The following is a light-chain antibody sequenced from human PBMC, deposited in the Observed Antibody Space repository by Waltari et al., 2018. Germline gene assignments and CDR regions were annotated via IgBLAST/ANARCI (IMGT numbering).Light chain of an antibody. V-gene: IGKV1-33*01. CDR1: QGITNY. Sequence: DIQMTQSPSSLSASVGDSVTITCQASQGITNYFNWYQQKPGMAPKLLIYDATNLEPGVPARFSGAGSGTHFTLTITGLQAEERATYYWQQYDNLPLTFGGGT. CDR2: DAT. CDR3: QQYDNLPLT. J-gene: IGKJ4*01.